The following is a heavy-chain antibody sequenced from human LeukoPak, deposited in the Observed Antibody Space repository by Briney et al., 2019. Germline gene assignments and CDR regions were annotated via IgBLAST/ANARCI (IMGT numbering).Heavy chain of an antibody. D-gene: IGHD4-23*01. CDR1: GFTVSSNY. V-gene: IGHV3-53*01. J-gene: IGHJ4*02. CDR2: IYSGGST. CDR3: ARGYLIGHYGGPYYFDY. Sequence: GGSLRLSCAASGFTVSSNYMSWVRQAPGKGLEWVSVIYSGGSTYYADSVKGRFTISRDNSKNTLYLQMNSLRAEDTAVYYCARGYLIGHYGGPYYFDYWGQRTLVAVSS.